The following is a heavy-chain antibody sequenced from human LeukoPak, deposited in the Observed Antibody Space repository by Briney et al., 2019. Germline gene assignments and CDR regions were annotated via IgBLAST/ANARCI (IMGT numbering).Heavy chain of an antibody. CDR1: GYTFTSYY. CDR3: ARDHERYCTNGVCSRTSDY. J-gene: IGHJ4*02. CDR2: INPSGGST. V-gene: IGHV1-46*01. Sequence: ASVKVSCKASGYTFTSYYMHWVRQAPGQGLEWMGIINPSGGSTSYAQKFQGRVTMTRDTSTSTVYMELSGLRSEDTAVYYCARDHERYCTNGVCSRTSDYWGQGTLATVSS. D-gene: IGHD2-8*01.